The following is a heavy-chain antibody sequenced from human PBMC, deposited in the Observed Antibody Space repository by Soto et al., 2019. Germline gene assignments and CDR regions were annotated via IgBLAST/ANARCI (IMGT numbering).Heavy chain of an antibody. CDR1: GFMFSSYE. J-gene: IGHJ4*02. CDR2: ISSSGGTT. Sequence: EVQLMKSGGGLVQPGGSLRLACAASGFMFSSYEMNWVRQAPGKGLEWISHISSSGGTTYYTDSVKGRFTASRDNARNLVYLQMNSLKDEDTALYYCAIGYTGGWSRGGYFDFWGQGNLVTVSS. D-gene: IGHD6-19*01. CDR3: AIGYTGGWSRGGYFDF. V-gene: IGHV3-48*03.